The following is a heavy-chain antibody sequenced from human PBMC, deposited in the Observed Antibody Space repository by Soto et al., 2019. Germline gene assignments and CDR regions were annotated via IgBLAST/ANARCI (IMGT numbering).Heavy chain of an antibody. CDR1: GGTFSSYA. J-gene: IGHJ4*02. V-gene: IGHV1-69*01. CDR2: IIPIFGTA. CDR3: ARVRRNGSGSYRSHQHFYY. Sequence: QVQLVQSGAEVKKPGSSVKVSCKASGGTFSSYAISWVRQAPGQGLAWMGGIIPIFGTANYAQKFQGRVTITADESTSTAYVELSSLRSEDTAVYYCARVRRNGSGSYRSHQHFYYWGQGTLVTVSS. D-gene: IGHD3-10*01.